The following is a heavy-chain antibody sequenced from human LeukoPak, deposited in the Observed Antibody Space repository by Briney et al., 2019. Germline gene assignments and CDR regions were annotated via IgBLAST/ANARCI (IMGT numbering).Heavy chain of an antibody. J-gene: IGHJ4*02. V-gene: IGHV4-61*01. CDR2: FSYNVHS. CDR1: GGSVSSTNDY. D-gene: IGHD6-13*01. CDR3: GRVPAAGTGPDY. Sequence: PSVTLSLTCTVSGGSVSSTNDYWSWIPQPPGKGLEWVGFFSYNVHSDYNPSLKSQVTISVDTSKNQFSLRLSSVTAADTAIYYCGRVPAAGTGPDYWGQGTLVTVSS.